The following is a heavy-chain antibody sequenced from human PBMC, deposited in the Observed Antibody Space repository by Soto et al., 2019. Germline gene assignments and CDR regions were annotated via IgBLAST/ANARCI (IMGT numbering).Heavy chain of an antibody. V-gene: IGHV3-13*01. CDR1: GFTFSSYD. Sequence: EVQLVESGGGLVQPGGSLRLSCAASGFTFSSYDMHWVRQTTGKGLEWVSAIGTAGDTYYPGSVKGRFTISRENAKNSLYLQMNSLRAGDTAVYYCASGLSTQTFDIWGQGTMVTVSS. J-gene: IGHJ3*02. CDR3: ASGLSTQTFDI. CDR2: IGTAGDT. D-gene: IGHD2-15*01.